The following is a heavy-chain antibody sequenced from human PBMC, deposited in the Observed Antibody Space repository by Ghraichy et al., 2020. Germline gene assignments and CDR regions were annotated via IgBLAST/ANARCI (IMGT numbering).Heavy chain of an antibody. V-gene: IGHV3-23*01. CDR3: AKDVRGGGGFGAPAAH. D-gene: IGHD3-16*01. Sequence: GGSLRLSCAASVFTFSTYAMSWVRQAPGKGLEWVSAISDSGSSTFYADSVKGRFTISRDNSKNTLFLQMNSLRAEDTAVYYCAKDVRGGGGFGAPAAHWGQGTLVTVSS. CDR2: ISDSGSST. J-gene: IGHJ4*02. CDR1: VFTFSTYA.